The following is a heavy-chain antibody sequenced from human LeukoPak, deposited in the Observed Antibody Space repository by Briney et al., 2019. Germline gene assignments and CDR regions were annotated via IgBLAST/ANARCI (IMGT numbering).Heavy chain of an antibody. V-gene: IGHV1-18*04. D-gene: IGHD5-18*01. CDR3: ARAQPIQLCSPFDY. J-gene: IGHJ4*02. CDR1: GYTFTGYY. CDR2: ISAYNGNT. Sequence: ASVKVSCKASGYTFTGYYMHWVRQAPGQGLEWMGWISAYNGNTNYAQKLQGRVTMTTDTSTSTAYMELRSLRSDDTAVYYCARAQPIQLCSPFDYWGQGTLVTVSS.